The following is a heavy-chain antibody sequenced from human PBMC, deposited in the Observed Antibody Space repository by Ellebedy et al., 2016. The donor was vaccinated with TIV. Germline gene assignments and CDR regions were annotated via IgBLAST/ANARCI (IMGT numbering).Heavy chain of an antibody. Sequence: GESLKISCAASGFTFSSYAMSWVRQAPGKGLEWVSTISNTGSRTYYADSVKGRFTISRDSSRNTLYLQMNSLRAEDTAVYYCAKGPYGINWYGEIDYWGQGTLVTVSS. D-gene: IGHD1-20*01. CDR2: ISNTGSRT. V-gene: IGHV3-23*01. CDR3: AKGPYGINWYGEIDY. CDR1: GFTFSSYA. J-gene: IGHJ4*02.